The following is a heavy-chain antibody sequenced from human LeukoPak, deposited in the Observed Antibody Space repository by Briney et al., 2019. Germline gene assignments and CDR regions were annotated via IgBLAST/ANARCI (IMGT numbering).Heavy chain of an antibody. V-gene: IGHV3-23*01. D-gene: IGHD3-10*01. CDR2: INPSGATK. J-gene: IGHJ5*02. CDR3: AKDRPADYSTSGSQTPYFDP. Sequence: SGGSLRLSCVASGLTFSRHAMSWVRQAPGKGLEWVAVINPSGATKFYADSVKGRFTISRDNSKNTLYLQVNSLRVEDTAIYYCAKDRPADYSTSGSQTPYFDPWGQGTLVTVSS. CDR1: GLTFSRHA.